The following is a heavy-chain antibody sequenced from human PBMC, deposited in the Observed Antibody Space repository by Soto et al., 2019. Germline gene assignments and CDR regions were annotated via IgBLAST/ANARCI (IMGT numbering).Heavy chain of an antibody. CDR2: INPNSGGT. J-gene: IGHJ6*03. CDR3: AKADSNYAGRFSYYYMDV. CDR1: GYTFTGYY. Sequence: ASVKVSCKASGYTFTGYYMHWVRQAPGQGLEWMGWINPNSGGTNYAQKFQGWVTMTRDTSISTAYMELRRLRSDDTAVYYCAKADSNYAGRFSYYYMDVWGNGTLVTVSS. D-gene: IGHD4-4*01. V-gene: IGHV1-2*04.